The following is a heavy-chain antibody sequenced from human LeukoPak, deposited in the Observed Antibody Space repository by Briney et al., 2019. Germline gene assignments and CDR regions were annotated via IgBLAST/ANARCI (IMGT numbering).Heavy chain of an antibody. CDR2: IRFYGSDE. CDR3: AQHRGIEGPMT. D-gene: IGHD3-22*01. J-gene: IGHJ5*02. Sequence: GGSLRLSCVASGFIFSSSGMHWVRQAPGKALEWVAVIRFYGSDEEYADSVKGRFTISRDNSKSTLYLHMDNLRAEDTATYYCAQHRGIEGPMTWGQGTLVTVSS. CDR1: GFIFSSSG. V-gene: IGHV3-30*02.